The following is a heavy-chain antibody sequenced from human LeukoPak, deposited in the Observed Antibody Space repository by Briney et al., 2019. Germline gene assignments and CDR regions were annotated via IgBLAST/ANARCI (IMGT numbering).Heavy chain of an antibody. J-gene: IGHJ6*02. CDR1: GVTFDDYA. V-gene: IGHV3-9*01. CDR2: ISWNSGSI. CDR3: AKGEGMDV. Sequence: SLRLSCAASGVTFDDYAMHWVRQAPGKGLEWVSGISWNSGSIGYADSVKGRFTISRDNAKNSLYLQMNSLRAEDTALYYCAKGEGMDVWGQGTTVTVSS.